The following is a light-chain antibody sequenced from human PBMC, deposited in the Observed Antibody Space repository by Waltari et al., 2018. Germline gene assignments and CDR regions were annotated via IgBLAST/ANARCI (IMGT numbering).Light chain of an antibody. CDR2: DAS. V-gene: IGKV1-16*02. CDR1: KSFNNY. CDR3: QQYNISPLT. J-gene: IGKJ4*01. Sequence: DIQVTQSPSSLSASVRDRVTATCRSSKSFNNYLAWFQQKPGKAPKSLIYDASTLYCGVPSNFSGSGSGTDFTLTISSLQPEDIGTYYCQQYNISPLTFGGGTQVEIK.